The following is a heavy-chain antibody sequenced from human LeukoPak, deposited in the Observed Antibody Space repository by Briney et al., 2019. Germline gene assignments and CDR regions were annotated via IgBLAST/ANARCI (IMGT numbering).Heavy chain of an antibody. CDR2: ISPSGGST. CDR3: ARVVTNYYYYMDV. Sequence: ASVKVSCKASGYTFTSYYMHWVRQAPGQGLEWMGIISPSGGSTSYAQKFQGRVTMTRDTSKNQFSLKLSSVTAADTAVYYCARVVTNYYYYMDVWGKGTTVTVSS. CDR1: GYTFTSYY. V-gene: IGHV1-46*01. J-gene: IGHJ6*03. D-gene: IGHD4-23*01.